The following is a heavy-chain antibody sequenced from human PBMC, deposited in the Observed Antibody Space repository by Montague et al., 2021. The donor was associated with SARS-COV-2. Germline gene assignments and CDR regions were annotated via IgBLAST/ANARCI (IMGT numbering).Heavy chain of an antibody. J-gene: IGHJ4*02. Sequence: SETLSLTCTVSGGSISSGNFYWSWIRQPAGKGLEWIGIIYYDGNTNYNPSLKSRVTIPVDTSKNQFSLKLSSVTAADTAVYYCASVYTVTYYFDYWGRGTLVTVSS. D-gene: IGHD4-17*01. CDR1: GGSISSGNFY. CDR2: IYYDGNT. V-gene: IGHV4-61*10. CDR3: ASVYTVTYYFDY.